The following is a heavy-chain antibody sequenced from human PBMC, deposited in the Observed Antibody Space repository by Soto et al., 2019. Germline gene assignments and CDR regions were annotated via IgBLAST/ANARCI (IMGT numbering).Heavy chain of an antibody. CDR3: ARGQRFSDWFDP. Sequence: SETLSLTCIVSGGTISGYYWTWIRQPAGKGLEWIGRIYSSGNTKYNPSLQSRVTMSLDTSNNQFSLRLTSVTAADTAVYYCARGQRFSDWFDPWDQGTLVTVSS. V-gene: IGHV4-4*07. CDR1: GGTISGYY. J-gene: IGHJ5*02. D-gene: IGHD3-3*01. CDR2: IYSSGNT.